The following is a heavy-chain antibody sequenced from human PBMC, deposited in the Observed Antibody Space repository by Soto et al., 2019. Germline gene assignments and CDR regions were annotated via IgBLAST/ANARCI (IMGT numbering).Heavy chain of an antibody. V-gene: IGHV1-8*01. CDR2: MNPNSGNT. J-gene: IGHJ4*02. D-gene: IGHD5-18*01. Sequence: QVQLVQSGAEVKKPGASVKVSCKASGYTFTSYDINWVRQATGQGLEWMGWMNPNSGNTGYAQKFQGRVTMTRNTSISTAYMELSSLRSEDTAVYYCGILGYSYGYDYFGYWGQGTLVTVSS. CDR3: GILGYSYGYDYFGY. CDR1: GYTFTSYD.